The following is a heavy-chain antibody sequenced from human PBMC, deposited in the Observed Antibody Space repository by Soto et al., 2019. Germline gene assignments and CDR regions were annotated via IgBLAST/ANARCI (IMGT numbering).Heavy chain of an antibody. Sequence: QVQLQQWGAGLLKPSETLSLTCAVYGGSFSGYYWSWIRQPPGKGLEWIGEINHSGSTNYNPSLKSRVTISVDTSKNQFSLKLSSVTAADTAVYYCARGSISKNWFDPWGQGTLVTVSS. CDR2: INHSGST. D-gene: IGHD3-3*02. J-gene: IGHJ5*02. CDR1: GGSFSGYY. CDR3: ARGSISKNWFDP. V-gene: IGHV4-34*01.